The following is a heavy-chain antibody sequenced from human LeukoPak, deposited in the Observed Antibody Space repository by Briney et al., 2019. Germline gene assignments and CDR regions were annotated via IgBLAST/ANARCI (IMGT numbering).Heavy chain of an antibody. CDR3: ARHIVRPTILIEY. CDR1: RGTISSSSYF. V-gene: IGHV4-39*01. Sequence: SETLYLTCIVSRGTISSSSYFWGWIRQPPGNGLEWIGNIYYTGSTHYNPSLKSRLTISVDTSKNQFSLKLSSVTAADTAFYYCARHIVRPTILIEYWGQGILVTVSS. CDR2: IYYTGST. J-gene: IGHJ4*02. D-gene: IGHD2-21*01.